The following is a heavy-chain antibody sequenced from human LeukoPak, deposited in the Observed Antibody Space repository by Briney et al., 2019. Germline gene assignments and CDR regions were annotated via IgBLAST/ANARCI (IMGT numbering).Heavy chain of an antibody. D-gene: IGHD3-10*01. CDR3: ARDGPIIFSGAFDI. CDR1: GGSISSGGYY. J-gene: IGHJ3*02. Sequence: PSETLSLTCTVSGGSISSGGYYWSWIRQHPGKGLEWIGYIYYSGSTYYNPSLKSRVTISVDTSKNQFSLKLSSVTAADTAVYYCARDGPIIFSGAFDIWGQGTMVTVSS. CDR2: IYYSGST. V-gene: IGHV4-31*03.